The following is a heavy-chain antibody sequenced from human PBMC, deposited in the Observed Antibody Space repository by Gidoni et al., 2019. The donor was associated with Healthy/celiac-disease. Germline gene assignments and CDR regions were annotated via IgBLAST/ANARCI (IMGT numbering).Heavy chain of an antibody. Sequence: EVQVVESGGGLVQPGGSLSLSCAASGFTFSSYWMHWVRQAPGKGLVWVSRCNRDGSYTSYADSVKGRFTISRDNAENTLYLQMNSLRAEDTAVYYCARDLTGYNDYWGQGTLVTVSS. D-gene: IGHD5-12*01. CDR2: CNRDGSYT. CDR1: GFTFSSYW. V-gene: IGHV3-74*01. CDR3: ARDLTGYNDY. J-gene: IGHJ4*02.